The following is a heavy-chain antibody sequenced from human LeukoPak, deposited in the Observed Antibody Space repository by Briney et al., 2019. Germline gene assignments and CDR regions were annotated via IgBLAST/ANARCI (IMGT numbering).Heavy chain of an antibody. D-gene: IGHD2-2*01. CDR2: ISSDSRHV. V-gene: IGHV3-21*06. CDR1: GFTFSSYT. J-gene: IGHJ4*02. CDR3: ARLYCGTTSCYAGDY. Sequence: GGSLRLSCAASGFTFSSYTMNWVRQAPGKGLEWVPSISSDSRHVFYADSMNGRFTIFRDNAKNSLFLQMNSLRAEDTAVYYCARLYCGTTSCYAGDYWGQGTLVTVSS.